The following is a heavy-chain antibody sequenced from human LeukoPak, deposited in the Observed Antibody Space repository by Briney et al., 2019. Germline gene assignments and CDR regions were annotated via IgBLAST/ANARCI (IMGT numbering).Heavy chain of an antibody. CDR2: INPDGSEQ. CDR1: GFTFNTYW. CDR3: ARAPVATAGDY. V-gene: IGHV3-7*01. J-gene: IGHJ4*02. D-gene: IGHD6-13*01. Sequence: PGGSLRLSCAASGFTFNTYWMTWIRQAPGKGPEGVANINPDGSEQHYVDSLKGRFTISRDNARSSLYLQMNSLRVEDTAVYYCARAPVATAGDYWGQGALVTVSS.